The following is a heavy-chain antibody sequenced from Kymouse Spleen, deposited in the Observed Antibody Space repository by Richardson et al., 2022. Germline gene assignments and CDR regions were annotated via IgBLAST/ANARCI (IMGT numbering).Heavy chain of an antibody. J-gene: IGHJ6*02. CDR2: IYYSGST. CDR1: GGSISSGGYY. V-gene: IGHV4-31*03. Sequence: QVQLQESGPGLVKPSQTLSLTCTVSGGSISSGGYYWSWIRQHPGKGLEWIGYIYYSGSTYYNPSLKSRVTISVDTSKNQFSLKLSSVTAADTAVYYCAAMVRGVIYYYYGMDVWGQGTTVTVSS. CDR3: AAMVRGVIYYYYGMDV. D-gene: IGHD3-10*01.